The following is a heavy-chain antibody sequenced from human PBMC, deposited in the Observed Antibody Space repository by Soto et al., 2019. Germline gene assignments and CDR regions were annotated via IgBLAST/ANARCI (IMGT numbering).Heavy chain of an antibody. CDR1: GDTFSFYT. CDR3: ATNYGSGYRAFDY. D-gene: IGHD3-10*01. J-gene: IGHJ4*02. V-gene: IGHV1-69*02. Sequence: QVQLVQSGAEVKKPGSSVKVSCKASGDTFSFYTINWVRQAPGLGLEWMGRINPILSMSNYAQKCQGRVTITADKSTSTAYMELSSLRSDDTAMYYCATNYGSGYRAFDYWGQGALVTVSS. CDR2: INPILSMS.